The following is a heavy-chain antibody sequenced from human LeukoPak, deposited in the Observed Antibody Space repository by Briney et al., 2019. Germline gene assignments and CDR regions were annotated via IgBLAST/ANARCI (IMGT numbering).Heavy chain of an antibody. J-gene: IGHJ4*02. CDR1: GGTFSSYA. V-gene: IGHV1-69*05. D-gene: IGHD2-2*01. Sequence: ASVKVSCKASGGTFSSYAISWVRQAPGQGLEWMGRIIPIFGTANYAQKFQGRVTITTDESTSTAYMELSSLRSEGTAVYYCARDRDCSSTSCYPSYFDYWGQGTLVTVSS. CDR2: IIPIFGTA. CDR3: ARDRDCSSTSCYPSYFDY.